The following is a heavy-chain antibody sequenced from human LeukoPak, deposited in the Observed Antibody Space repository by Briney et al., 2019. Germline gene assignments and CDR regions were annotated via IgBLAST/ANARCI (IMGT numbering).Heavy chain of an antibody. CDR3: AKGFGNALDY. D-gene: IGHD4-23*01. Sequence: GGSLRLPCAASGFTFDDYAMHWVRQAPGKGLEWVSLISWDGGSTYYADSVKGRFTIPRDNSKNSLYLQMNSLRAEDTALYYCAKGFGNALDYWGQGTLVTVSS. CDR2: ISWDGGST. V-gene: IGHV3-43D*04. CDR1: GFTFDDYA. J-gene: IGHJ4*02.